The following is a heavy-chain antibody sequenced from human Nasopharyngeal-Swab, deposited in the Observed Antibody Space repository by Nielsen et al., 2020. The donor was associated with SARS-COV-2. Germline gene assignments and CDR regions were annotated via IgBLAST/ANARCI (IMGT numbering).Heavy chain of an antibody. CDR3: ARNISTIFGVASDY. V-gene: IGHV3-23*01. CDR1: GFTFRSYA. J-gene: IGHJ4*02. Sequence: GESLKISCVASGFTFRSYAMTWVRQAPGEGLEWVSAISGGGDIPYYAGSVKGRFAISRDNSKSTVYLQMNSLRAEDTAVYYCARNISTIFGVASDYWGQGTLVTVSS. CDR2: ISGGGDIP. D-gene: IGHD3-3*01.